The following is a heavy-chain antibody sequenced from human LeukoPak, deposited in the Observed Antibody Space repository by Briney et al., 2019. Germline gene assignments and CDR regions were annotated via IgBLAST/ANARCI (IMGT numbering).Heavy chain of an antibody. J-gene: IGHJ4*02. CDR2: FYCYGVM. CDR3: VHRSGGWPYYFDY. V-gene: IGHV2-5*01. CDR1: GFSLTAPVKN. D-gene: IGHD6-19*01. Sequence: SGPTLVNPTRTLMVTCSCSGFSLTAPVKNVGWIRRHPGMALGWLGDFYCYGVMSYRPSLMSRVTISKDTSKNQVVLTMPNMDPVDTATYSCVHRSGGWPYYFDYCGQGVLVTVSS.